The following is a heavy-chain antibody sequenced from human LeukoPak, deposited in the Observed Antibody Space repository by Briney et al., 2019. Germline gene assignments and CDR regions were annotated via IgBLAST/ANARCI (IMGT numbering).Heavy chain of an antibody. CDR1: GGSISSYY. CDR3: ARDWKDGYNYFAFDI. D-gene: IGHD5-24*01. CDR2: IHTSGST. J-gene: IGHJ3*02. V-gene: IGHV4-4*07. Sequence: SETLSLTCTVSGGSISSYYWSWIRQPAGKGLEWIGRIHTSGSTNYSPSLKSRVTMSVDTSKNQFSLELSSVTAADTAVYYCARDWKDGYNYFAFDIWGQGTMVTVSS.